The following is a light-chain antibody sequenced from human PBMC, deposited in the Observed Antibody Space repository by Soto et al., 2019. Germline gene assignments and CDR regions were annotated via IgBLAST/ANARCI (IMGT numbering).Light chain of an antibody. J-gene: IGKJ2*01. CDR1: QGLAYSDGNTY. Sequence: DVVMTQSPLSLPVTLGQPASISCRSSQGLAYSDGNTYLSWFQQRPGQSPRRLIYKVSNRDSGVPARFSGGGSGTDFTLKISRVEAEDVGVYYCMQGRHWPYTFGQGTKLEI. CDR3: MQGRHWPYT. V-gene: IGKV2-30*01. CDR2: KVS.